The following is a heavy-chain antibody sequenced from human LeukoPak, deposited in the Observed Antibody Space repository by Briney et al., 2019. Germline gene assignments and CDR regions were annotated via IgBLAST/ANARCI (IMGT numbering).Heavy chain of an antibody. V-gene: IGHV4-59*01. CDR3: ARARGWHPSFDY. D-gene: IGHD6-19*01. Sequence: SETLSLTCTVSGGSISSYYWSRIRQPPGKGLEWIGYIYYSGSTNYNPSLKSRVTISVDTSKNQFSLKLSSVTAADTAVYYCARARGWHPSFDYWGQGTLVTVSS. J-gene: IGHJ4*02. CDR2: IYYSGST. CDR1: GGSISSYY.